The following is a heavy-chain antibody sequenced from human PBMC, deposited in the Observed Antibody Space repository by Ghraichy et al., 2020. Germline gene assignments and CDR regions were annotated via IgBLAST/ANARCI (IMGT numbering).Heavy chain of an antibody. Sequence: GGSLRLSCAASGFTFSAYWMYWVRQTPWEGLMWLSRISPDETTTTYADSVKGRFIISRDNAKNTLYLQMNSLRVEDTAVYYCSRTTVDYFYMDVWGSGSTVTVSS. CDR2: ISPDETTT. D-gene: IGHD4-23*01. V-gene: IGHV3-74*01. CDR1: GFTFSAYW. CDR3: SRTTVDYFYMDV. J-gene: IGHJ6*03.